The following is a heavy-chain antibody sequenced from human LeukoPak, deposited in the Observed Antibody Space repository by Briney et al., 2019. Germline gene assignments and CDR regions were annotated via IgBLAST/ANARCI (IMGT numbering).Heavy chain of an antibody. J-gene: IGHJ4*02. Sequence: SETLSLTCTVSGGSISSYYWSWVRQPPGKGMEWIGYIYYSGRTNYNPSLKSRVTISVDTSKNQFSLKLSSVTAADTAVYYCASGGNPTFDYWGQGTLVTVSS. V-gene: IGHV4-59*01. CDR1: GGSISSYY. D-gene: IGHD4-23*01. CDR2: IYYSGRT. CDR3: ASGGNPTFDY.